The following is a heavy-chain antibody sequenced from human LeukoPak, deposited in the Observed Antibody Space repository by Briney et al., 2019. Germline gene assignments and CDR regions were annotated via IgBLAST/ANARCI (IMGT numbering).Heavy chain of an antibody. Sequence: ESGPTLVKPPQTLTLTCTFSGFSLSTSEVGVGWIRQPPGKALEWLALIYWDDDKRYSPSLKSRLTITKDTPKNQVVLTMTNMDPVDTATYYCAHRPVIGAPFDSWGQGTLVTVSS. J-gene: IGHJ4*02. CDR3: AHRPVIGAPFDS. CDR2: IYWDDDK. D-gene: IGHD2/OR15-2a*01. CDR1: GFSLSTSEVG. V-gene: IGHV2-5*02.